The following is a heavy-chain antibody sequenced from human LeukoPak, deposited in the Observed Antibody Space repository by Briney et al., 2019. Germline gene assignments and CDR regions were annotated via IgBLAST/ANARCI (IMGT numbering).Heavy chain of an antibody. D-gene: IGHD3-22*01. CDR1: GGSISSYY. J-gene: IGHJ4*02. CDR2: IYYSGST. V-gene: IGHV4-59*12. Sequence: SETLSLTCTVSGGSISSYYWSWIRQPPGKGLEWIGYIYYSGSTNYNPSLKSRVTISVDTSKNQFSLKLSSVTAADTAVYYCARGRSTMIVVVKYYFDYWGQGTLVTVSS. CDR3: ARGRSTMIVVVKYYFDY.